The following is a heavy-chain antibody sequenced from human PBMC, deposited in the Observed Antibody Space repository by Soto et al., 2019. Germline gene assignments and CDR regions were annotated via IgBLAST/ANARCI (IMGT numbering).Heavy chain of an antibody. V-gene: IGHV5-51*01. Sequence: LGESLKISCTGSGYTFTTYWIGWVRQMPGKGLEWMGIIYPGDTDPRYSPSFQGQVTISADKSISTAYLQMNSLKTEDTAVYYCTTGLSNGYYNFDYWGQGTPVTVSS. J-gene: IGHJ4*02. CDR3: TTGLSNGYYNFDY. CDR2: IYPGDTDP. CDR1: GYTFTTYW. D-gene: IGHD3-22*01.